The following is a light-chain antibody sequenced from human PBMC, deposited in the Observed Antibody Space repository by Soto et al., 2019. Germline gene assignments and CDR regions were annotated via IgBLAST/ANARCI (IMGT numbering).Light chain of an antibody. CDR1: QSVSSNY. CDR3: QQYGSWT. CDR2: GAS. J-gene: IGKJ1*01. Sequence: EIVWTQSPPTLPLSLGEKATLSCRASQSVSSNYLAWYQQKPGPAPRLLIYGASSRATGIPDRFSGSGSGTDFTLTITRLEPEDFAVYYCQQYGSWTFGQGTKVDI. V-gene: IGKV3-20*01.